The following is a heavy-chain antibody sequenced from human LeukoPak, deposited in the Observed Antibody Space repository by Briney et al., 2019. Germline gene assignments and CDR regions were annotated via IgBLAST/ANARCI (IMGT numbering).Heavy chain of an antibody. D-gene: IGHD3-3*01. CDR3: ARDGLAYYDFWSGPYYYMDV. CDR2: IKQDGSEK. V-gene: IGHV3-7*01. Sequence: GGSLRLSCAVSGFTFSSYWMSWVRQAPGKGLEWVANIKQDGSEKYYVDSVKGRFTISRDNAKNSLYLQMNSLRAEDTAVYYCARDGLAYYDFWSGPYYYMDVWGKGTTVTVSS. CDR1: GFTFSSYW. J-gene: IGHJ6*03.